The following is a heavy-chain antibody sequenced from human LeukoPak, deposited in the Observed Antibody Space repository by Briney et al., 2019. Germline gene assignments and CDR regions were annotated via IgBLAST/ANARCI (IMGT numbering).Heavy chain of an antibody. V-gene: IGHV3-21*01. CDR1: GFSFTNYN. CDR3: AELGITMIGGV. CDR2: ITSGSRYI. Sequence: GGSLRLSCAASGFSFTNYNMNWVRQAPGKGLEWVSSITSGSRYIYYGDSVKGRFTISRDNAKNSLYLQMNSLRAEDTAVYYCAELGITMIGGVWGKGTTVTISS. J-gene: IGHJ6*04. D-gene: IGHD3-10*02.